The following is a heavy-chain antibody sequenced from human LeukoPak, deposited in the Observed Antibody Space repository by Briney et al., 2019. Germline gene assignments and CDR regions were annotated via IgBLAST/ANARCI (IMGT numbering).Heavy chain of an antibody. Sequence: SETLSLTFTVSGVYISSSLWSWIRQPPGKRLEGIGYHYYNGNTNHIPSLHSRVTISADTSKNQFSLKLSSVTAADTAVYYCVRGNYHNRGYSTAIDIGNQRAMVTVSS. J-gene: IGHJ3*02. D-gene: IGHD3-22*01. CDR1: GVYISSSL. CDR2: HYYNGNT. CDR3: VRGNYHNRGYSTAIDI. V-gene: IGHV4-59*01.